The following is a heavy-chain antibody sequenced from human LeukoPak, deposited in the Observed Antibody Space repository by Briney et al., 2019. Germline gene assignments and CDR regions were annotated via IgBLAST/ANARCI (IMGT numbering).Heavy chain of an antibody. Sequence: GGSLRLSCAASGFTFDDYAMHGFRQARWKGVEGVAVISWNSGSIGYGDAVNGRFTIYSDNAKNRLYLQMNSLTAEDTALYSCATDNAYGSGSYWHWFDPWGQGTLVTVSS. CDR1: GFTFDDYA. J-gene: IGHJ5*02. CDR3: ATDNAYGSGSYWHWFDP. CDR2: ISWNSGSI. D-gene: IGHD3-10*01. V-gene: IGHV3-9*01.